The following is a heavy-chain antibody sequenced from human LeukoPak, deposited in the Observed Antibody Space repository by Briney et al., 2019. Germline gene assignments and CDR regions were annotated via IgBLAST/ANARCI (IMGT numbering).Heavy chain of an antibody. CDR3: ARGPTISETGYFDY. J-gene: IGHJ4*03. CDR1: GGSISTYY. V-gene: IGHV4-59*12. Sequence: SETLSLTCSVSGGSISTYYWSWIRQPPGKGLEWIGYIYYSGSTNTNYNPSLKSRVNISVDTSKNQFSLKVTSLTAADTAVYYCARGPTISETGYFDYWGQGTLVTVSS. CDR2: IYYSGSTNT. D-gene: IGHD1-1*01.